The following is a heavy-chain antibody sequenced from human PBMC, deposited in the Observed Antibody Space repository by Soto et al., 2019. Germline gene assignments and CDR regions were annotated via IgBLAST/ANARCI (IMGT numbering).Heavy chain of an antibody. J-gene: IGHJ6*02. CDR2: IYSGGST. V-gene: IGHV3-53*04. CDR1: GFTVSSNY. D-gene: IGHD3-9*01. CDR3: AGRYFDWFGYYYYGMDV. Sequence: GGSLRLSCAASGFTVSSNYMSWVRQAPGKGLEWVSVIYSGGSTYYADSVKGRFTISRHNSKNTLYLQMNSLRAEDTAVYYCAGRYFDWFGYYYYGMDVWGQGTTVTVSS.